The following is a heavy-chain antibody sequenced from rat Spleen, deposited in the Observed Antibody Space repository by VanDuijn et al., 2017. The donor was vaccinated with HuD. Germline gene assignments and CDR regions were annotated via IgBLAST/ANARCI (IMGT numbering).Heavy chain of an antibody. V-gene: IGHV5-7*01. D-gene: IGHD1-10*01. J-gene: IGHJ3*01. Sequence: EVQLVESGGGLVQPGRSLKLSCAASGFTFSNYYMAWVRQAPKKGLEWVATIIYDGSSTYYRDSVKGRFTISRDNAKSTLYLQMDSLRSEDTASYDCARHGHYNNYGWFAYWGQGTLVTVSS. CDR1: GFTFSNYY. CDR3: ARHGHYNNYGWFAY. CDR2: IIYDGSST.